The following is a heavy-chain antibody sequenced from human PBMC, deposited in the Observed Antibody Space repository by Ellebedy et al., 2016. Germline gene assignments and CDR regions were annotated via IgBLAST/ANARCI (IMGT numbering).Heavy chain of an antibody. CDR2: IYYSGST. J-gene: IGHJ6*02. CDR1: GGSISSYY. V-gene: IGHV4-59*01. Sequence: SETLSLXCTVSGGSISSYYWSWIRQPPGKGLEWIGYIYYSGSTNYNPSLKSRLTISVDTSKNHFSLKLSSVTAADTAVYYCARVGAQDNYYYYYGMDVWGQGTTVTVSS. CDR3: ARVGAQDNYYYYYGMDV. D-gene: IGHD1-26*01.